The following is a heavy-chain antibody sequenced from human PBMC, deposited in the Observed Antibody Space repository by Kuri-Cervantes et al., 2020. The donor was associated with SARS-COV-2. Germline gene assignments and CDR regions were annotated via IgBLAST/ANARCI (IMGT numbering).Heavy chain of an antibody. D-gene: IGHD3-3*01. J-gene: IGHJ4*02. Sequence: GGSLRLSCAASGFTFSSYWMSWVRQAPGKGLEWVANIKQDGSEKYYVDSVKGRFTISRGNSKNTLYLQMNSLRAEDTAVYYCARGFLEWLDYWGQGTLVTVSS. V-gene: IGHV3-7*01. CDR2: IKQDGSEK. CDR3: ARGFLEWLDY. CDR1: GFTFSSYW.